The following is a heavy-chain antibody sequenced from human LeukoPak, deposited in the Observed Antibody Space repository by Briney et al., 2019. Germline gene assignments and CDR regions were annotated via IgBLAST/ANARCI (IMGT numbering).Heavy chain of an antibody. J-gene: IGHJ4*02. CDR2: IYYSGST. CDR3: ARGRDIVVAPANSYYFDY. CDR1: GGSISSGGYY. D-gene: IGHD2-2*01. V-gene: IGHV4-31*03. Sequence: SETLSLTCTVSGGSISSGGYYWSWIRQHPGKGLEWIGYIYYSGSTYYNRSLRSRVTISVDTSKNQFSLKLSSVTAADTAVYYCARGRDIVVAPANSYYFDYWGQGTLDTVSS.